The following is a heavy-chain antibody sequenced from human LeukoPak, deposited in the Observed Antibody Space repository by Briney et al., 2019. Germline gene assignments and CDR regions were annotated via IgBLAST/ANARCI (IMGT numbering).Heavy chain of an antibody. V-gene: IGHV1-2*02. CDR3: ARVGGRYSSSYYFDY. CDR1: GYTFTGYY. J-gene: IGHJ4*02. CDR2: INPNSGGT. D-gene: IGHD6-6*01. Sequence: ASVKVSCKASGYTFTGYYMHWVRQAPGQGLEWMGWINPNSGGTNYARKFQGRVTMTRDTSISTACMELSRLRSDDTAVYYCARVGGRYSSSYYFDYWGQGTLVTVSS.